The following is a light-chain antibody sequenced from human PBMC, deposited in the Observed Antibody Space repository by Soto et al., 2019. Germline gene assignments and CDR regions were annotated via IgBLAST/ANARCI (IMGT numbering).Light chain of an antibody. CDR1: QSFISSY. Sequence: EIVLTQSPGTPSLSAGERATLSCRASQSFISSYLAWYQQKPGQAPMLLIYDASNRVTGIPARFRGSGSGTDFTLTISSLEPDDFAVYYCQQRSNWQITFGQGTRLEI. J-gene: IGKJ5*01. CDR2: DAS. V-gene: IGKV3D-20*02. CDR3: QQRSNWQIT.